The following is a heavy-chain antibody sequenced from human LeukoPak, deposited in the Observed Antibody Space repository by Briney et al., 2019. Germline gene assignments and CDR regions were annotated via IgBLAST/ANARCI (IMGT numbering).Heavy chain of an antibody. J-gene: IGHJ4*02. CDR1: GYTFTGYY. Sequence: GASVKVSCKPSGYTFTGYYMHWVRQAPGQGLEWMGWINPNSGGTNYAQKFQGRVTMTRDTSISTAYMELSRLRSDDTAVYYCAREGYGDSSSWYYFDYWGQGTLVTVSS. CDR2: INPNSGGT. D-gene: IGHD6-13*01. CDR3: AREGYGDSSSWYYFDY. V-gene: IGHV1-2*02.